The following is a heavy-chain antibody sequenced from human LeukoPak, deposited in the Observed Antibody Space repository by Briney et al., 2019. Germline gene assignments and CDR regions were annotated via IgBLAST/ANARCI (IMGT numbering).Heavy chain of an antibody. CDR3: AKDRYGSGSYWPLFHYYGMDV. CDR2: ISGSGGST. V-gene: IGHV3-23*01. CDR1: GFTFSSYA. J-gene: IGHJ6*02. Sequence: PGGSLRLSCAASGFTFSSYAMSWVRQAPGKGLEWVSAISGSGGSTYYADSVKGRFTISRDNSKNTLYLQMNSLRAEDTAVYYCAKDRYGSGSYWPLFHYYGMDVWGQGTTVTVSS. D-gene: IGHD3-10*01.